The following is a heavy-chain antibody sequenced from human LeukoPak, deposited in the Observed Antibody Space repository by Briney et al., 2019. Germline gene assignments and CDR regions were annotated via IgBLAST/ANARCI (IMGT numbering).Heavy chain of an antibody. V-gene: IGHV1-69*06. CDR3: ARSVVVVAATGYFDY. Sequence: GASVKVSCTASGGTFSSYAISWVRQAPGQGLEWMRRIIPIFGTANYAQKFEGRVTITADKSTRTAYMELSSLRSEDTAVYYCARSVVVVAATGYFDYWGQGTLVTVSS. CDR1: GGTFSSYA. J-gene: IGHJ4*02. D-gene: IGHD2-15*01. CDR2: IIPIFGTA.